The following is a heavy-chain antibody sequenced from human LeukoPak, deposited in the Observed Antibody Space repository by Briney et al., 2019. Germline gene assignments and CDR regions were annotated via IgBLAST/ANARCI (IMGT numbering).Heavy chain of an antibody. CDR3: ARPLTYCSGGSCYGNWFDP. CDR2: IWDDGNNK. D-gene: IGHD2-15*01. Sequence: GGSLRLSCAASGFSFSNHGMHWVRQAPGKRLEWVAVIWDDGNNKRYANSVNGRFTISRDNSENTLYLQMNGLTAEDTAMYYCARPLTYCSGGSCYGNWFDPWGQGTLVTVSS. V-gene: IGHV3-33*01. CDR1: GFSFSNHG. J-gene: IGHJ5*02.